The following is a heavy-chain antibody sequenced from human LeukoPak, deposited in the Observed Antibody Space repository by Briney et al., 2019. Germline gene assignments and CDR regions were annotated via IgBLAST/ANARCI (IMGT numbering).Heavy chain of an antibody. CDR2: ISYDGSNK. D-gene: IGHD2-8*01. Sequence: GGSLRLSCAASGFTFSSYGMHWVRQAPGKGLEWVAVISYDGSNKYYADSVKGRFTISRDNSKNTLYLQMNSLRAEDTAVYYCAKDTYCTNGVCYIPDYWGQGTLVTVSS. J-gene: IGHJ4*02. CDR3: AKDTYCTNGVCYIPDY. CDR1: GFTFSSYG. V-gene: IGHV3-30*18.